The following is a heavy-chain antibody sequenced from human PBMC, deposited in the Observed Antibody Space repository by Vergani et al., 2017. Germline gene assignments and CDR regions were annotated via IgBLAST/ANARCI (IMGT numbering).Heavy chain of an antibody. Sequence: QVQLVQSGAEVKKPGASVKVSCKVSGYTLTELSMHWVRQAPGKGLEWMGGFDPEDGETIYAQKFQGRVTMTTDTSTSTAYMELRSLRSDDTAVYYCATGGTDSGSYCTYWGQGTLVTVSS. J-gene: IGHJ4*02. D-gene: IGHD1-26*01. V-gene: IGHV1-24*01. CDR2: FDPEDGET. CDR1: GYTLTELS. CDR3: ATGGTDSGSYCTY.